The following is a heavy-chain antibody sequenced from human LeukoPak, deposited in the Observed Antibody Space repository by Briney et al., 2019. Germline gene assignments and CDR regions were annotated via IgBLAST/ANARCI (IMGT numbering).Heavy chain of an antibody. J-gene: IGHJ4*02. CDR3: ARDFLEDSY. V-gene: IGHV3-48*01. D-gene: IGHD3-3*01. CDR2: ISSSSSTI. Sequence: TGGSLRLSCAASGFTFSSYNMNWVRQAPGKRLEWLSYISSSSSTIYYADSVKGRFTISRDNAKNSLYLQMNSLRAEDTAVYYCARDFLEDSYWGQGTLVTVSS. CDR1: GFTFSSYN.